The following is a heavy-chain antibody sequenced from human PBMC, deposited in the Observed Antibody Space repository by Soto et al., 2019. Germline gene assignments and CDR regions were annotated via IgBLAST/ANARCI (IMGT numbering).Heavy chain of an antibody. CDR2: MAADGADK. D-gene: IGHD6-13*01. Sequence: QVQLVEAGGGVVRPGRPLSLSWAAPDSLLGNFALPGVARPQGRGLGWVAVMAADGADKHYADSVKGRFTISRDNPKNTLSLQMKSLRAEDTAVYYCAKDPSRAAAYYFEYWGHGTLVTVSS. J-gene: IGHJ4*01. CDR1: DSLLGNFA. V-gene: IGHV3-30*18. CDR3: AKDPSRAAAYYFEY.